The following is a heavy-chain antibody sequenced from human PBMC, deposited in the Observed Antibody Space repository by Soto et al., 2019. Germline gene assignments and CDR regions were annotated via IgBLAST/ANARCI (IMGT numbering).Heavy chain of an antibody. CDR3: ARGMTPPGAPAWYYFDS. J-gene: IGHJ4*02. CDR2: FSLSGAT. V-gene: IGHV4-4*07. Sequence: SETLSLTCTVSGASITGSFFWSWIRQPAGKGLEWIGRFSLSGATNYNPSLRSRVTMSADVSKNQFSLRLTSVTAADTALYYCARGMTPPGAPAWYYFDSWGQGTLVTVSS. CDR1: GASITGSFF. D-gene: IGHD2-8*02.